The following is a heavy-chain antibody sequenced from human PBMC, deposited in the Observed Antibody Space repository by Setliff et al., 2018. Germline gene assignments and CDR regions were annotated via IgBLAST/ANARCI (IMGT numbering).Heavy chain of an antibody. J-gene: IGHJ4*02. CDR1: GFSLSTTGVG. CDR2: IYYDDDK. V-gene: IGHV2-5*02. CDR3: ARGFWSGYFVLDN. Sequence: CSVSGFSLSTTGVGVGWIRQPPGKALEWLALIYYDDDKRYNPSLESRLTITKDTSKNQVVLSMTNMDPADTATFYCARGFWSGYFVLDNWGLGSLVTVSS. D-gene: IGHD3-3*01.